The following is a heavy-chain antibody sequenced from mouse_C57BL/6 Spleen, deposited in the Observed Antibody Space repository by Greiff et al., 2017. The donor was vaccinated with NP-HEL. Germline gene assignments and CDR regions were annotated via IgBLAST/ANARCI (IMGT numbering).Heavy chain of an antibody. D-gene: IGHD2-1*01. Sequence: QVQLQQSGPGLVAPSQSLSITCTVSGFSLTSYGVHWVRQPPGKGLEWLVVIWSDGSTTYNSALKSRLSISKDNSKSQVFLKMNSLQTDDTAMYYCARGGGNYPTHWYFDVWGTGTTVTVSS. CDR3: ARGGGNYPTHWYFDV. V-gene: IGHV2-6*03. J-gene: IGHJ1*03. CDR2: IWSDGST. CDR1: GFSLTSYG.